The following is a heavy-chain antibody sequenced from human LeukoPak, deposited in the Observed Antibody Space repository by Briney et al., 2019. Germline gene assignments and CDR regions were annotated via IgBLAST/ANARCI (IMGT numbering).Heavy chain of an antibody. V-gene: IGHV3-66*01. CDR2: IYSGGST. Sequence: GGSLRLSCAASGFTVSSNYMSWVRQAPGKGLEWVSVIYSGGSTYYADSVKGRFSISRDNSKNTLYLQMNSLRAEDTAVYYCARGFKYSTGWFYFDYWGQGTLVTVSS. CDR3: ARGFKYSTGWFYFDY. D-gene: IGHD6-19*01. J-gene: IGHJ4*02. CDR1: GFTVSSNY.